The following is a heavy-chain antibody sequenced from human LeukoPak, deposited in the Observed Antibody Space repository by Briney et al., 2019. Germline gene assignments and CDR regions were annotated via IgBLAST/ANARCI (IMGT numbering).Heavy chain of an antibody. CDR2: IYSSGNT. J-gene: IGHJ3*02. CDR1: GGSISTDNFF. V-gene: IGHV4-61*02. Sequence: KASETLSLTCTVSGGSISTDNFFWNWIRQPAGKGLEWIGRIYSSGNTDYNPSLKTRVTLSIDTSKNQLSLKLSSVTAADTAVYYCATYYDKYNGDHGLDIWGQGTMVTASS. D-gene: IGHD3-22*01. CDR3: ATYYDKYNGDHGLDI.